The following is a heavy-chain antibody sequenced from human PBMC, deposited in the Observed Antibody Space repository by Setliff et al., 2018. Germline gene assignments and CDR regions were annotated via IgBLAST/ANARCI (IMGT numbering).Heavy chain of an antibody. V-gene: IGHV1-3*04. Sequence: ASVKVSCKASGYTFTSYAMHWVRQAPGQRLEWMGWINTDNDNTKYSQKFQGRVTITRDTSTSTAYMELRSLRSDDTAVYYCARRVGSVGIQLPDYWGQGTLVTVSS. CDR2: INTDNDNT. CDR3: ARRVGSVGIQLPDY. J-gene: IGHJ4*02. D-gene: IGHD5-18*01. CDR1: GYTFTSYA.